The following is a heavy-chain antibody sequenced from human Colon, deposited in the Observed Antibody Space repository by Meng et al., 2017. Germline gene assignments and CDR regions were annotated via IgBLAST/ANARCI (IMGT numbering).Heavy chain of an antibody. V-gene: IGHV4-61*01. CDR1: CGYVSSCSYY. Sequence: QELGPGLVWPSETLSRTCHVSCGYVSSCSYYWSWIRQPPGKGLEWIGYMFHSGTTKYNPSLKSRVSMSVDTTKNQFYLKLTSVTVADTAVFYCARLIAGWPFYFDYWGQGILVTVSS. CDR3: ARLIAGWPFYFDY. CDR2: MFHSGTT. J-gene: IGHJ4*02. D-gene: IGHD6-19*01.